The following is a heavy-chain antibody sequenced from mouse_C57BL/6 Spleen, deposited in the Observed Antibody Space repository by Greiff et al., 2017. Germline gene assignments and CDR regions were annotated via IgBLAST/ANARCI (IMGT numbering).Heavy chain of an antibody. CDR1: GYTFTDYY. D-gene: IGHD1-1*01. Sequence: QVQLQQSGAELVRPGASVKLSCKASGYTFTDYYINWVKQRPGQGLEWIARIYPGSGNTYYNEKFKGKATLTAEKSSSTAYMQLSSLTSEDSAVYFCARCTTVYYFDYWGQGTTLTVSS. J-gene: IGHJ2*01. CDR2: IYPGSGNT. CDR3: ARCTTVYYFDY. V-gene: IGHV1-76*01.